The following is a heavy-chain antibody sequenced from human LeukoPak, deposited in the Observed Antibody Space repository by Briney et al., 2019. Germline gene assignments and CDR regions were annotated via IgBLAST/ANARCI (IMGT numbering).Heavy chain of an antibody. CDR2: IYTSESP. V-gene: IGHV4-4*07. CDR1: GGSISSYY. J-gene: IGHJ4*02. D-gene: IGHD4-23*01. CDR3: ARVQWELGFDY. Sequence: SETLSLTCTVSGGSISSYYWSWIRQPAGKGLEWIGRIYTSESPTYNPSLKSRVTMSLDPSRNQLSLKLTSVTAADTAMYYCARVQWELGFDYWGQGTLVTVSS.